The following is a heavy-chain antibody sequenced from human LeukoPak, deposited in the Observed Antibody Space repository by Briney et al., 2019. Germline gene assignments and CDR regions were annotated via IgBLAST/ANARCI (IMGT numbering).Heavy chain of an antibody. J-gene: IGHJ4*02. CDR1: GFTFDDYG. CDR2: INWNGGST. V-gene: IGHV3-20*04. Sequence: PGGSLRLSCAASGFTFDDYGMSWVRQAPGKGLKWVSGINWNGGSTGYADSVKGRFTISRDNAKNSLYLQMNSLRAEDTALYYCAREGPDIVVVPAAPLAYWGQGTLVTVSS. CDR3: AREGPDIVVVPAAPLAY. D-gene: IGHD2-2*01.